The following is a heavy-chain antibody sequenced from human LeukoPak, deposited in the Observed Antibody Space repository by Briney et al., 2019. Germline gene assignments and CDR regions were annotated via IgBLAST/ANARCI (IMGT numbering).Heavy chain of an antibody. CDR2: IYTSGST. CDR3: ARRAVVTGIDY. J-gene: IGHJ4*02. V-gene: IGHV4-4*09. CDR1: GGSISSYY. Sequence: PSETLSLTCTVSGGSISSYYWSWIRQPPGKGLEWIGYIYTSGSTNYNPSLKSRLTIAVGPSKTHLSLKRSSVTAADTAVYYCARRAVVTGIDYWGQGTLVTVSS. D-gene: IGHD4-23*01.